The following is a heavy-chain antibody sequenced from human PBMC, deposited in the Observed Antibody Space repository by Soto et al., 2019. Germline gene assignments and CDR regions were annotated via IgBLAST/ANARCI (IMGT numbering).Heavy chain of an antibody. D-gene: IGHD6-25*01. Sequence: PGGSLRLSCETSGLTFGTYGMGWVRQAPGKGLYWVSGISSSSRRTYYADSVRGRFTISRDNSKNTLYLQMDTLRSDDTAVYYCAKVPKSGVGSEYFDSWGQGSLVTVSS. CDR3: AKVPKSGVGSEYFDS. J-gene: IGHJ4*02. CDR1: GLTFGTYG. CDR2: ISSSSRRT. V-gene: IGHV3-23*01.